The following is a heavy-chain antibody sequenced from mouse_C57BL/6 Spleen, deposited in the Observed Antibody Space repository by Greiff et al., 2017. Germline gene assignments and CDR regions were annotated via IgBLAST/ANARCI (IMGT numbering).Heavy chain of an antibody. CDR1: GFTFSDYY. V-gene: IGHV5-16*01. J-gene: IGHJ4*01. D-gene: IGHD2-1*01. CDR2: INYDGSST. Sequence: EVKLVVSEGGLVQPGSSMKLSCTASGFTFSDYYMAWVRQVPEKGLEWVANINYDGSSTYYLDSLKSRFIISRDNAKNILYLQMSSLKSEDTATYYCARKIYTGAMDYWGQGTSVTVSS. CDR3: ARKIYTGAMDY.